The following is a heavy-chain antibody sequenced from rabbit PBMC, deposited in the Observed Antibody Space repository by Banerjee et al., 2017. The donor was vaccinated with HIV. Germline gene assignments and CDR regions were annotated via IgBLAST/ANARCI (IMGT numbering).Heavy chain of an antibody. D-gene: IGHD4-1*01. CDR2: IYAGSSGST. CDR3: ARDLSSSGWSDFAL. Sequence: QEQLEESGGDLVKPGASLTLTCTASGFSFSSSYSICWVRQAPGKGLEWIACIYAGSSGSTDYASWAKGRFTISKTSSTTVTLQMTSLTAADTATYFCARDLSSSGWSDFALWGPGTLVTVS. CDR1: GFSFSSSYS. J-gene: IGHJ4*01. V-gene: IGHV1S45*01.